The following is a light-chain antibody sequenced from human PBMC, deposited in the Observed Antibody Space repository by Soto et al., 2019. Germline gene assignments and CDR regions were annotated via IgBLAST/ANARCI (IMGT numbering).Light chain of an antibody. CDR1: QSVNNNY. J-gene: IGKJ3*01. Sequence: EIVLTQSPGTLSLSPGERATLSCRASQSVNNNYLAWYQHKPGRAPSLLIFDASHRATGIPDRFIGSGSGTDFTLIISRLEPEDYAVYYCQHYGSSPPSIFGPGTKVDIK. V-gene: IGKV3-20*01. CDR2: DAS. CDR3: QHYGSSPPSI.